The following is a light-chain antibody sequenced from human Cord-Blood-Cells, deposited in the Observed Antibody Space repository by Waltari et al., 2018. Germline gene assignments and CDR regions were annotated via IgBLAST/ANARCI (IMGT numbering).Light chain of an antibody. J-gene: IGKJ2*03. Sequence: DIVMTQSPLSLPVTPGEPASISCRSSQSLLHSNGYNYLDWDLQKPGQSPQLLIYLGSSLAFGVPVRFSGSGSGTDFTLKISRVEAEDVGVYYCMQALQTPYSFGQGTKLEIK. CDR3: MQALQTPYS. V-gene: IGKV2-28*01. CDR1: QSLLHSNGYNY. CDR2: LGS.